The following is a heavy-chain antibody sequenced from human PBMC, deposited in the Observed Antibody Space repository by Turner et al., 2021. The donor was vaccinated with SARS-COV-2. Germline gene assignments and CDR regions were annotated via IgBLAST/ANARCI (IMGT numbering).Heavy chain of an antibody. V-gene: IGHV3-66*01. D-gene: IGHD6-13*01. CDR3: ARGDSSSWLTY. CDR2: IYSGGTT. Sequence: EVQLVESGGGLVQPGGSLRLSCAASGFTVSSTYMSWVRQAPGKWLEWVSMIYSGGTTYYADSVKGRFTISRDNSKNTLYLQMNSLSAEDTAVYYCARGDSSSWLTYWGQGTLVTVSS. CDR1: GFTVSSTY. J-gene: IGHJ4*02.